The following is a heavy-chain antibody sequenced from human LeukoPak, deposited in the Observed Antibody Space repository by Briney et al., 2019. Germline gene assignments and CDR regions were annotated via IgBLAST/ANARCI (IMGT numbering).Heavy chain of an antibody. CDR3: ARGLYDYVWRRQDYYYYMDV. V-gene: IGHV1-2*02. Sequence: ASVKVSCKASGYTFTSYYMHWVRQAPGQGLEWMGWINPNSGGTNYAQKFQGRVTMTRDTSISTAYMELSRLRSDDTAVYYCARGLYDYVWRRQDYYYYMDVWGKGTTVTVSS. CDR1: GYTFTSYY. D-gene: IGHD3-16*01. J-gene: IGHJ6*03. CDR2: INPNSGGT.